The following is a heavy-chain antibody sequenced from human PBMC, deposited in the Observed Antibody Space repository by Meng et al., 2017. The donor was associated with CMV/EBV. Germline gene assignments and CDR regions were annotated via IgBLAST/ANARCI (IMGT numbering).Heavy chain of an antibody. Sequence: GSLRLSCTVSAGSISSYYWTWIRQPPGKGLEWVGHIYYNGNTNYNPSLKSRVTISVDTSKNQFSLKMSYVTAADTAVYYCARGGTDYWSGYVWFDPWGQGTLVTVSS. J-gene: IGHJ5*02. V-gene: IGHV4-59*01. CDR3: ARGGTDYWSGYVWFDP. D-gene: IGHD3-3*01. CDR1: AGSISSYY. CDR2: IYYNGNT.